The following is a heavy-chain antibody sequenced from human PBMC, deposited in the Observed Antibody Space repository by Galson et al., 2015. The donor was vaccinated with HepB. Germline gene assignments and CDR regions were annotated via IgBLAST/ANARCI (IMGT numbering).Heavy chain of an antibody. Sequence: SVKVSCKASGYTFSGYYFHWVRQAPGQGLEWMGWMQFNSGDINYAQKFQGRVTMTRDTSITTAYMELSRLKSGDTAVYYCATSAGASNILTAFFDYWGLGALVTVSS. V-gene: IGHV1-2*02. CDR2: MQFNSGDI. D-gene: IGHD3-9*01. J-gene: IGHJ4*01. CDR3: ATSAGASNILTAFFDY. CDR1: GYTFSGYY.